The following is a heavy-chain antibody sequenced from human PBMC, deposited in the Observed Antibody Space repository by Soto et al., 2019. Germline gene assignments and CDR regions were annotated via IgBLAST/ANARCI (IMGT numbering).Heavy chain of an antibody. V-gene: IGHV4-30-4*08. Sequence: PSETLSLTCTVSGGSINSDYYHWTWIRQSPGKGLEWIGYIHHSGAILYNPSFKSRLAISVDTSKNQFSLHLSSVTGTDTAVYFCAREDDGGDSLDVWGQGTTVTVS. J-gene: IGHJ6*02. CDR2: IHHSGAI. CDR1: GGSINSDYYH. CDR3: AREDDGGDSLDV. D-gene: IGHD2-21*02.